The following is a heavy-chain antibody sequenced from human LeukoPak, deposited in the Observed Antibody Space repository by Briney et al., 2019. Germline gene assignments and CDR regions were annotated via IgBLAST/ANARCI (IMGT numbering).Heavy chain of an antibody. CDR2: IYYSGST. J-gene: IGHJ3*02. Sequence: SETLSLTCTVSGGSISSGDYYWSWIRQPPGKGLEWIGYIYYSGSTYYNPSLKSRVTISVDTSKNQFSLKLSSVTAADTAVYYCARESIDSSGYYYRGGDAFDIWGQGTMVTVSS. CDR3: ARESIDSSGYYYRGGDAFDI. D-gene: IGHD3-22*01. V-gene: IGHV4-30-4*01. CDR1: GGSISSGDYY.